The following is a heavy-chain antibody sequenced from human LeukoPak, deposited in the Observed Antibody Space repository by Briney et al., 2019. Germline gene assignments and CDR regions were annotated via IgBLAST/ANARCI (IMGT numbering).Heavy chain of an antibody. D-gene: IGHD2-2*01. J-gene: IGHJ3*02. CDR1: GGSISSYY. CDR3: VRTYCSTTSCYRDTSDI. CDR2: IYTSGST. Sequence: SETLSLSCTISGGSISSYYWSWIRQPAGKGLEWIGRIYTSGSTNYNPSLKSRVTMSVDTSKNQFSLKLSSVTAADTAVYYCVRTYCSTTSCYRDTSDIWGQGTMVTVSS. V-gene: IGHV4-4*07.